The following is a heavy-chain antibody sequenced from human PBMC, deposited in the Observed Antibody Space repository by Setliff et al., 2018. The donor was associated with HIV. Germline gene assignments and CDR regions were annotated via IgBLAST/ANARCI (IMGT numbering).Heavy chain of an antibody. J-gene: IGHJ6*02. CDR2: IYYSGNT. CDR3: ARVAPKGYQLLFSSV. V-gene: IGHV4-39*07. D-gene: IGHD2-2*01. Sequence: SETLSLTCTVSSGSISGTSYYWGWIRQPPGKGLEWIGSIYYSGNTYYNPSLKSRVTISVDTSKNQFSLKLSSVTAADTAVYYCARVAPKGYQLLFSSVWGQGTTVTVSS. CDR1: SGSISGTSYY.